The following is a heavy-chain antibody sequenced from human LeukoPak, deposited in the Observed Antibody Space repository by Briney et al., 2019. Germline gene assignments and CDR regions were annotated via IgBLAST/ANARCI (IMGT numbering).Heavy chain of an antibody. CDR3: TSHGSGYYFDY. CDR1: GFTFNKYE. D-gene: IGHD6-13*01. V-gene: IGHV3-48*03. J-gene: IGHJ4*02. Sequence: GSLRLSXAASGFTFNKYELNWVRQAPGKGLEWVSYISSSGDTKYYADSVKGRFTISRDNAKSSLYLQMDSLRAEDTATYYCTSHGSGYYFDYSGQGTLVTVSS. CDR2: ISSSGDTK.